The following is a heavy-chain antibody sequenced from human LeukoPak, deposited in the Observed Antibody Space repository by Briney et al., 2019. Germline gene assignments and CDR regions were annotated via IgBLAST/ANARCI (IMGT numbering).Heavy chain of an antibody. Sequence: GGSLRLSCAASGFAFSTYLMHWVRQAPGKGLEWVSRINPDGITTTYADSVKGLFTISRDNAKNTLFLQMNSLRAEDTAVYYCARDYYYGMDVWGQGTTITVSS. CDR3: ARDYYYGMDV. CDR2: INPDGITT. CDR1: GFAFSTYL. J-gene: IGHJ6*02. V-gene: IGHV3-74*01.